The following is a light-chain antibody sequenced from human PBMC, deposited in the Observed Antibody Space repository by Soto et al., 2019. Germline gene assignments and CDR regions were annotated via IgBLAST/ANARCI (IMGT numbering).Light chain of an antibody. J-gene: IGLJ1*01. V-gene: IGLV2-14*03. CDR1: SSDVGAYNF. Sequence: QSALTQPASVSGSPGQSITISCTGTSSDVGAYNFVSWYQQHPGEVPKLMIFDVSSRPSGVSDRFSGSESGNTASLTISGLQPEDEGDYYCSSYTSSSTHVFGSGTKLTVL. CDR2: DVS. CDR3: SSYTSSSTHV.